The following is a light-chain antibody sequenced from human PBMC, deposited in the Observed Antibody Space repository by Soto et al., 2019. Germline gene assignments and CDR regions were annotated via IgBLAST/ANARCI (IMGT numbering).Light chain of an antibody. CDR3: SSYSTTSSPHVL. J-gene: IGLJ2*01. Sequence: QSALTQPASVSGSPGQSIAISCTGTSSDIGRYSYVSRYQQHPGKAPKLIIYEVSYRPSGVSTRFSGSKSDNTASLTISGLQAEDEADYFCSSYSTTSSPHVLFGGGTKVTVL. V-gene: IGLV2-14*01. CDR2: EVS. CDR1: SSDIGRYSY.